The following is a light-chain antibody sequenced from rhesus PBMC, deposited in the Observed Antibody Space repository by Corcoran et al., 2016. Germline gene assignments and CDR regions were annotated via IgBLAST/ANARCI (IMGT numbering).Light chain of an antibody. J-gene: IGKJ3*01. Sequence: DIQLTQSPSSLSASVGDRVTITLRASQDISSYLAWYQQTPGKAPNLLIYDASKLQKWVPPRFSGSGSGTDFTLTISSLQPEDFSVYYCQQRNSFPFTFGPGTKMEIK. CDR3: QQRNSFPFT. CDR2: DAS. V-gene: IGKV1-38*01. CDR1: QDISSY.